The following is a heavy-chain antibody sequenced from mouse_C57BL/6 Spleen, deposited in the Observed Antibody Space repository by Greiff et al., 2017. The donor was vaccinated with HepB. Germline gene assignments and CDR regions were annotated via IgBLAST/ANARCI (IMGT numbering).Heavy chain of an antibody. CDR3: AREGSGSYYFDY. CDR1: GYAFSSSW. V-gene: IGHV1-82*01. CDR2: IYPGDGDT. D-gene: IGHD1-3*01. J-gene: IGHJ2*01. Sequence: QVQLKESGPELVKPGASVKISCKASGYAFSSSWMNWVKQRPGKGLEWIGRIYPGDGDTNYIGKFKGKATLTADKSSSTAYMQLSSLTSEDSAVYFCAREGSGSYYFDYWGQGTTLTVSS.